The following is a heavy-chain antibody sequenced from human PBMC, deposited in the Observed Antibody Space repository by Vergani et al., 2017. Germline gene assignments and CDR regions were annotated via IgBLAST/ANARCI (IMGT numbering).Heavy chain of an antibody. D-gene: IGHD2-2*01. V-gene: IGHV1-2*02. CDR2: INPNSGGT. Sequence: QVQLVQSGAEVKKPGASVKVSCKASGYTFTGYYMHWVRQAPGQGLGWMGWINPNSGGTNYAQKFQGRVTMTRDTSISTAYMELSRLRSDDTAVYYCARDILNIVVVPAANILGLDYWGQGTLVTVSS. CDR3: ARDILNIVVVPAANILGLDY. J-gene: IGHJ4*02. CDR1: GYTFTGYY.